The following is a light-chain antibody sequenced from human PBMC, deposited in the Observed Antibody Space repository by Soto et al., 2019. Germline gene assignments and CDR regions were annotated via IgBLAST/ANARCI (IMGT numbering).Light chain of an antibody. Sequence: QSALTQPRSVSGSPGQSVTISCTGTSSDVGGYNYVSWYQQHPGKAPKLMIYDVSTRPSGVPDRFSGSKSGNTASLTISGLQAEDEADYYGCSYAGSYTWVFGGGTKRTVL. CDR3: CSYAGSYTWV. CDR1: SSDVGGYNY. J-gene: IGLJ3*02. CDR2: DVS. V-gene: IGLV2-11*01.